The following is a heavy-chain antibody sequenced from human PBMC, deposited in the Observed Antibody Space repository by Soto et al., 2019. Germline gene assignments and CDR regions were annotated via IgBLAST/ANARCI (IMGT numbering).Heavy chain of an antibody. CDR3: AHMLVWQQNALYYFDY. CDR2: IYWDDDK. CDR1: GFSLRTSGVG. Sequence: QITLKESGPTLVKPTQTLTLTCTFSGFSLRTSGVGVGWIRQPPGKALEWLALIYWDDDKRYSPSLKSRLTITKDTPKTQVVLTMTNMDPVDTATYYCAHMLVWQQNALYYFDYWGQGTLVTVSS. D-gene: IGHD6-13*01. J-gene: IGHJ4*02. V-gene: IGHV2-5*02.